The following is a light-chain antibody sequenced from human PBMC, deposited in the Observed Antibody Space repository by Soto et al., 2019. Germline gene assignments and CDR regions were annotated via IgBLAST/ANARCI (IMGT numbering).Light chain of an antibody. J-gene: IGKJ1*01. V-gene: IGKV1-5*01. Sequence: DIQVTQSPFTLSASVGDTVSITCRASQHIYTDVAWYQHKPGSPPKLLLYDASTLQPGVPSRFSGSGSGTPFTLTISRLQPDDIETHYCQVYNNYWGIFGRGTKVDIX. CDR1: QHIYTD. CDR2: DAS. CDR3: QVYNNYWGI.